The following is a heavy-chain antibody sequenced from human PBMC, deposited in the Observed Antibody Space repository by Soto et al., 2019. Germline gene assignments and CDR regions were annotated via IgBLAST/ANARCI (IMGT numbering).Heavy chain of an antibody. D-gene: IGHD2-15*01. V-gene: IGHV5-51*01. Sequence: PGEPLKISCKGSGYSFTSYWIGWVRQMPGKGLEWMGIIYPSDSDTRYSPSFQGQVTISADKSISTAYLQWSSLKASDTAMYYCARVYCSGGSCYEAAFDIWGQGTMVTVSS. CDR1: GYSFTSYW. J-gene: IGHJ3*02. CDR2: IYPSDSDT. CDR3: ARVYCSGGSCYEAAFDI.